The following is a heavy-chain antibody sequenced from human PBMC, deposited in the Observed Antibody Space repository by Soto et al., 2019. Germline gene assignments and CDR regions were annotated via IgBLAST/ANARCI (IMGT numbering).Heavy chain of an antibody. J-gene: IGHJ3*02. V-gene: IGHV4-34*01. CDR2: INHSGST. D-gene: IGHD3-10*01. CDR3: ARPRGRGKWEFSGSAFDI. Sequence: SETLSLTCAVYGGSFSGYYWSWIRQPPGKGLEWIGEINHSGSTNYNPSLKSRVTISVDTSKNQFSLKLSSVTAADTAVYYCARPRGRGKWEFSGSAFDIRGQGTMVTVSS. CDR1: GGSFSGYY.